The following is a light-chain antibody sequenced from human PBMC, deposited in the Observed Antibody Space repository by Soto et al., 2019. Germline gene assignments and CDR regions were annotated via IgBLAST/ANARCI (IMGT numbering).Light chain of an antibody. V-gene: IGKV1-27*01. CDR2: DAS. Sequence: GYIVPIPCRASQGISNSLAWYQQKPGKGPSLLIYDASTLQSGVPSRFSGSGSGTDFTLTINSLQPEDVATYYCQKYKSAPYTFGPGSKVDI. J-gene: IGKJ3*01. CDR3: QKYKSAPYT. CDR1: QGISNS.